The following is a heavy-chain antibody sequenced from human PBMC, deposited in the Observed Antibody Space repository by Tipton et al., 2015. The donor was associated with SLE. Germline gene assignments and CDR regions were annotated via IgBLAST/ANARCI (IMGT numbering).Heavy chain of an antibody. CDR2: INHSGSA. D-gene: IGHD6-19*01. CDR3: ASFLWYNSGSFED. V-gene: IGHV4-34*01. CDR1: GGSFSGYY. Sequence: TLSLTCAVYGGSFSGYYWTWIRQSPNTGLEWIGEINHSGSANYNPSPKSRVTMAIETSQNQFSLKVISVTAADTAVYYCASFLWYNSGSFEDWGQGMLVTVSS. J-gene: IGHJ4*02.